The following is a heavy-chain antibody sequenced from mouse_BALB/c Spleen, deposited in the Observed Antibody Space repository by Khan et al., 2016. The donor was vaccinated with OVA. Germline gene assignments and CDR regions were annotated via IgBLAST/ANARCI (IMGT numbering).Heavy chain of an antibody. D-gene: IGHD2-12*01. CDR2: IYPGNGYT. CDR1: GSTFTSYG. CDR3: TTTYYRYYIDY. Sequence: EVQLQESGAELGRPGSSVKLSCKTSGSTFTSYGIKWVKQRPGQGLEWIGYIYPGNGYTEYNEKFQGKAILTADTSSSTAYMQLRSLTSEDSAIYYGTTTYYRYYIDYWGQGTTLTVSS. V-gene: IGHV1S134*01. J-gene: IGHJ2*01.